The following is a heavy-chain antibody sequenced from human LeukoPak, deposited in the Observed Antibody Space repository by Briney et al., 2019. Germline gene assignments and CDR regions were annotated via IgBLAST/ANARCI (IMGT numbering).Heavy chain of an antibody. CDR2: ISGSGGST. V-gene: IGHV3-23*01. CDR3: AIANLDIVVVPADYYYFMDV. J-gene: IGHJ6*03. CDR1: GFTFSSYA. D-gene: IGHD2-2*01. Sequence: PGGSLRLSCAASGFTFSSYAMNWVRQAPGKGLEWVSAISGSGGSTYYADSVKGRFTISRDNSKNTLYLQMNSLRADDTAVYYCAIANLDIVVVPADYYYFMDVWGKGTTVTVSS.